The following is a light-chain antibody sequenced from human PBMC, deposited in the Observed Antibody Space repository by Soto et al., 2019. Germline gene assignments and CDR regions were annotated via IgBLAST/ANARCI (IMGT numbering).Light chain of an antibody. CDR2: DAS. J-gene: IGKJ3*01. CDR1: QSITNW. CDR3: QQYNSYSPLT. Sequence: DIQMTQSPSTLSASVGDRVTITCRASQSITNWVAWYQQKPGKAPKLLVYDASSLDSGVPSRFSGSGSGTEFYLTISSLQHHDFATNYCQQYNSYSPLTFGPGTKVDIK. V-gene: IGKV1-5*01.